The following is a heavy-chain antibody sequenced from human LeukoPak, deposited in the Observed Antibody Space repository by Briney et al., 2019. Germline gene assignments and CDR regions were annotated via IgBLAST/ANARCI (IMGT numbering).Heavy chain of an antibody. CDR1: GFTLNSYL. D-gene: IGHD1-14*01. Sequence: PWGSLRLSCAASGFTLNSYLMSWVRQAPGRGLEWVANIKKDGSEESYLDSVKGRFTVSRDNAKNSLFLQMSSLRGEDTAVYYCARSNPNRNALDLWGQGTMVTISS. J-gene: IGHJ3*01. CDR3: ARSNPNRNALDL. CDR2: IKKDGSEE. V-gene: IGHV3-7*01.